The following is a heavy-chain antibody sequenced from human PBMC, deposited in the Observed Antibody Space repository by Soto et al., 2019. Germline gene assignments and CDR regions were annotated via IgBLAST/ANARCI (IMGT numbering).Heavy chain of an antibody. CDR2: IYYSGST. D-gene: IGHD3-10*01. Sequence: SETLSLTCTVSGGSISTYYWSWIRQPPGKGLEWIGYIYYSGSTSYNPSLKSRVTISVDTSENQFSLKLRSVTAADTAVYYCARGRILLWFGELWGFDPWGQGTLVTVSS. J-gene: IGHJ5*02. V-gene: IGHV4-59*12. CDR3: ARGRILLWFGELWGFDP. CDR1: GGSISTYY.